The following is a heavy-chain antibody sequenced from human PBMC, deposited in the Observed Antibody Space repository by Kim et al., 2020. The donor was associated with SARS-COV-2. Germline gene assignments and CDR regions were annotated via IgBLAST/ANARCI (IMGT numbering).Heavy chain of an antibody. V-gene: IGHV3-49*02. CDR2: TT. CDR3: TLWAKWKKET. Sequence: TTEYAASVKGRFTISRDDSKSIAYLQMNSLKTEDTAVYYCTLWAKWKKETWGQGTLVTVSS. J-gene: IGHJ4*02. D-gene: IGHD1-1*01.